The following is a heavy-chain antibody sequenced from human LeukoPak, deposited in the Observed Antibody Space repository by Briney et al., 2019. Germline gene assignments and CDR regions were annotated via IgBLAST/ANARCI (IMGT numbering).Heavy chain of an antibody. CDR2: IYYSGST. CDR1: GGSISSSSYY. Sequence: SETLSLTCTVSGGSISSSSYYWGWIRQPPGKGLEWIGSIYYSGSTHYNPSLKSRVTISVDTSKNQFSLKLSSVTAADTAVYYCARHRTEYYYYYYYMDVWGKGTTVTVSS. V-gene: IGHV4-39*01. CDR3: ARHRTEYYYYYYYMDV. J-gene: IGHJ6*03.